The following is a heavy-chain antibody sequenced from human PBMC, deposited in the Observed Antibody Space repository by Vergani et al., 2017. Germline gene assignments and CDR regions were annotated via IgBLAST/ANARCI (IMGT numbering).Heavy chain of an antibody. D-gene: IGHD1-26*01. CDR3: ARTSGSYRTPIDY. Sequence: HVQLVESGGGVVQPGRSLRLSCAASGFTFSSYAMHWVRQAPGKGLEWVAVISYDGSNKYYTDSVKGRFTISRDNSKNTLYLQMNSLRAEDTAVYYCARTSGSYRTPIDYWSQGTLVTVSS. J-gene: IGHJ4*02. V-gene: IGHV3-30-3*01. CDR1: GFTFSSYA. CDR2: ISYDGSNK.